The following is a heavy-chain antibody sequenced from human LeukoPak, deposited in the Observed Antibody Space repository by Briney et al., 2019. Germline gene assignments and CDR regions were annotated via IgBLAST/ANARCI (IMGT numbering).Heavy chain of an antibody. J-gene: IGHJ6*02. CDR3: ARGRAGPLYYYYYGMDV. Sequence: GASVKVSCKASGYTLTSYGINWVRQATGQGLEWMGWMNPNSGNTGYAQKFQGRVTMTRNTSISTAYMELSSLRSEDTAVYYCARGRAGPLYYYYYGMDVWGQGTTVTVSS. CDR2: MNPNSGNT. CDR1: GYTLTSYG. V-gene: IGHV1-8*01.